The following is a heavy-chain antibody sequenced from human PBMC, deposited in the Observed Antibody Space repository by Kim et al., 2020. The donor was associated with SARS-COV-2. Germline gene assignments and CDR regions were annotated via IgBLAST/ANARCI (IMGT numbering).Heavy chain of an antibody. V-gene: IGHV3-30-3*01. CDR2: ISYDGSNK. Sequence: GGSLRLSCAASGFTFSSYAMHWVRHAPGKGLEWVAVISYDGSNKYYADSVKGRFTISRDNSKNTLYLQMNSLRAEDTAVYYCARDASITIFGVVRPNWFDPWGQGTLVTVSS. CDR1: GFTFSSYA. J-gene: IGHJ5*02. D-gene: IGHD3-3*01. CDR3: ARDASITIFGVVRPNWFDP.